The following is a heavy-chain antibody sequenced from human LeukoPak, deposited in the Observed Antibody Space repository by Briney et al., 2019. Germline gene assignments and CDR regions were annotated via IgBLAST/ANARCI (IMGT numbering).Heavy chain of an antibody. J-gene: IGHJ4*02. Sequence: GESLRLSCAASGFTFSSYAMSWVRQVPGKGLEWVSVISGSGDNTYYADSVMGRFTISRDNSKSMLYLQMNSLRAEDTAVYYCAKWKYSNSGIDDYWGQGTLVTVSS. V-gene: IGHV3-23*01. CDR1: GFTFSSYA. CDR3: AKWKYSNSGIDDY. D-gene: IGHD6-6*01. CDR2: ISGSGDNT.